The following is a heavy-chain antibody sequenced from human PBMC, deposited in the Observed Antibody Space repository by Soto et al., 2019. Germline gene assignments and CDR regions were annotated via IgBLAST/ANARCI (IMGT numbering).Heavy chain of an antibody. CDR2: IYYSGST. CDR1: GGSISSYY. Sequence: SETLSLTCTVSGGSISSYYWSWIRQPPGKGLEWIGYIYYSGSTNYNPSLKSRVTISVDTSKNQFSLKLSSVTAADTAVYYCARRGVGAWFDPWGQGTLVTVSS. V-gene: IGHV4-59*08. CDR3: ARRGVGAWFDP. J-gene: IGHJ5*02. D-gene: IGHD3-16*01.